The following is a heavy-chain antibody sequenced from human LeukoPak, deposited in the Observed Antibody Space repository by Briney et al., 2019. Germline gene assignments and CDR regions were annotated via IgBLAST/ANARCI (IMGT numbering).Heavy chain of an antibody. CDR1: GFTFSIYA. D-gene: IGHD1-26*01. J-gene: IGHJ4*02. Sequence: GGSLRLSCAASGFTFSIYAMSWVRQAPGKGLEWVSAISGSGGSTYYADSVKGRFTISRDNSKNTLYLQMNSLRAEDTAVYYCAKDPQNPLLIVGATRGKNYFDYWGQGTLVTVSS. CDR3: AKDPQNPLLIVGATRGKNYFDY. CDR2: ISGSGGST. V-gene: IGHV3-23*01.